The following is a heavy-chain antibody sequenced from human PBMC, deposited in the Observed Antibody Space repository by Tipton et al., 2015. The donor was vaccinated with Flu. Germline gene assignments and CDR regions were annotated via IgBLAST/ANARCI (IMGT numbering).Heavy chain of an antibody. D-gene: IGHD1-26*01. CDR1: GFTFSSYS. V-gene: IGHV3-21*01. CDR2: ISSSSSYI. J-gene: IGHJ3*02. Sequence: SLRLSCAASGFTFSSYSMNWVRQAPGKGLEWVSSISSSSSYIYYADSVKSRFTISRDDAKNSLYLQMNSLRAEDTAVYYCARGPLWDVAGDDAFDIWGQGTMVTVSS. CDR3: ARGPLWDVAGDDAFDI.